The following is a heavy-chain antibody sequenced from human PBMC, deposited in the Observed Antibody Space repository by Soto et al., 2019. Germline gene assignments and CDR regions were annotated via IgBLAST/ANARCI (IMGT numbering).Heavy chain of an antibody. CDR1: GVTFSSYA. J-gene: IGHJ5*02. Sequence: GASVKVSCKASGVTFSSYAISWVRQAPGQGLEWMGGIIPIFGTANYAQKFQGRVTITADESTSTAYMELSSLRSEDTAVYYCARFDPIVVVPAATSIWFDPWGQGTLVTVSS. CDR2: IIPIFGTA. D-gene: IGHD2-2*01. V-gene: IGHV1-69*13. CDR3: ARFDPIVVVPAATSIWFDP.